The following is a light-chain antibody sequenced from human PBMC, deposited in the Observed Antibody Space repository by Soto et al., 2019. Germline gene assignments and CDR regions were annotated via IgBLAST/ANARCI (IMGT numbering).Light chain of an antibody. J-gene: IGKJ4*01. V-gene: IGKV3-11*01. CDR2: DAS. Sequence: EIVLTQSPATLSLSPGERATLSCRASQSVRSYLAWYQQKHGQAPRLLIYDASNRATGIPARFSGSGSGTDFTLTISSLEPEDSAVYYCQQRRNWLTFGGGTKVEIK. CDR3: QQRRNWLT. CDR1: QSVRSY.